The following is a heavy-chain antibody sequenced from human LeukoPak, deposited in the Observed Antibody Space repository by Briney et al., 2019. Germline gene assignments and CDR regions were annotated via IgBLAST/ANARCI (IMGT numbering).Heavy chain of an antibody. D-gene: IGHD3-16*02. CDR3: ARHEKEYVWGTYRHRVVSIDY. CDR2: TYYRSKWYN. Sequence: SQTLSLTCAISGDSVSSNSAAWNWIRQSPSRGLEWLGRTYYRSKWYNDYTVSVKSRITINPDTSKNQFSLKLSSVTAADTAVYYCARHEKEYVWGTYRHRVVSIDYWGQGTLVTVSS. J-gene: IGHJ4*02. CDR1: GDSVSSNSAA. V-gene: IGHV6-1*01.